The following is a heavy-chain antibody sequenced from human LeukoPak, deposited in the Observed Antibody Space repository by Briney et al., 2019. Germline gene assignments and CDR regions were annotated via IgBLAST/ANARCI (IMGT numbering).Heavy chain of an antibody. CDR1: GYTFTNYA. Sequence: VASVKVSCKASGYTFTNYAMNWVRQAPGQGLEYMGWLNTNTGDPTYAQGFTGRFVFSLDTSVSTAYLQISSLKAEDTAVYYCARARYYYGSGGGEGATYYWGQGTLVTVSS. CDR2: LNTNTGDP. D-gene: IGHD3-10*01. V-gene: IGHV7-4-1*02. CDR3: ARARYYYGSGGGEGATYY. J-gene: IGHJ4*02.